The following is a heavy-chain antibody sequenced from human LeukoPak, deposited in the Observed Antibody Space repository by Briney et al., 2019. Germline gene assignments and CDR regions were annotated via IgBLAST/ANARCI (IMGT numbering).Heavy chain of an antibody. D-gene: IGHD5-18*01. J-gene: IGHJ4*02. CDR1: GGTFSSYA. V-gene: IGHV1-69*06. Sequence: SVKVSCKASGGTFSSYAISWVRQVPGQGLEWMGGIIPIFGTANYAQKFQGRVTITADKSTSTAYMELSSLRSEDTAVYYCASGRSYGHFGYWGLGTLVTVSS. CDR3: ASGRSYGHFGY. CDR2: IIPIFGTA.